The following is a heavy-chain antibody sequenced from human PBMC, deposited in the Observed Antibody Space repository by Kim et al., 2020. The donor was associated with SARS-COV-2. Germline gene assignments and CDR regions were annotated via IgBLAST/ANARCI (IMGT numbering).Heavy chain of an antibody. Sequence: DNRYSPSFQGQVTISADKSISTAYLQWSSLKASDTAMYYCARPTNWGVDYWGQGTLVTVSS. J-gene: IGHJ4*02. CDR2: DN. D-gene: IGHD7-27*01. V-gene: IGHV5-51*01. CDR3: ARPTNWGVDY.